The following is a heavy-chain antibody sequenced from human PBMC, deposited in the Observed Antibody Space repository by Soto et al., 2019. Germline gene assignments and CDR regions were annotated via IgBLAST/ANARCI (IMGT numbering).Heavy chain of an antibody. Sequence: ASVKVSCKASGYTFTNYYLHWVRQAPGQGLEWVGMINPSARSASYAQKLRGRLTMDRDTSTTTVYMELSRLTFEDTAVYFCARDNSAANGVLDHWGQGTLVTV. J-gene: IGHJ4*02. D-gene: IGHD1-1*01. CDR3: ARDNSAANGVLDH. CDR1: GYTFTNYY. CDR2: INPSARSA. V-gene: IGHV1-46*04.